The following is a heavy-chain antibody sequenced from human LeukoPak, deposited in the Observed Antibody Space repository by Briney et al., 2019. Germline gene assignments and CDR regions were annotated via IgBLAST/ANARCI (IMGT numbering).Heavy chain of an antibody. J-gene: IGHJ4*02. CDR1: GFPLSGYS. D-gene: IGHD2-2*01. CDR3: ARVGYCSSSTCRNYFDY. Sequence: GSLRLSCAASGFPLSGYSMSWVRQAPGKGPEWVSSITSSTNYIYYADSVKGRFTISRDNAKNSLYLQMHSLRAEDTAVYCCARVGYCSSSTCRNYFDYWGQGTLVTVSS. V-gene: IGHV3-21*01. CDR2: ITSSTNYI.